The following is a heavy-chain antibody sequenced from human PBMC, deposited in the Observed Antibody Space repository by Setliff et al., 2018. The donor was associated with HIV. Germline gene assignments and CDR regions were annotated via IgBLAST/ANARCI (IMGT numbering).Heavy chain of an antibody. CDR3: VKSLMFFNWFDS. CDR2: ISTNGDST. V-gene: IGHV3-64D*09. CDR1: GFTFSNYA. Sequence: QSGGSLRLSCSTSGFTFSNYAMHWVRQAPGKGLEYVSSISTNGDSTSYADSVKGRFTISRDNSKNTLYLQMSSLRTEDTAVYYCVKSLMFFNWFDSWGQGTLVTVS. D-gene: IGHD3-10*02. J-gene: IGHJ5*01.